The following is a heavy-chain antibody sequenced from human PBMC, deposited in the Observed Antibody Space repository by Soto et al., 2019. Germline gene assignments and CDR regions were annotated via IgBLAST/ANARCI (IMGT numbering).Heavy chain of an antibody. V-gene: IGHV4-30-2*01. CDR3: ARTESGTFDP. D-gene: IGHD1-7*01. Sequence: QLQLQESGSGLVKPSQTLSLTCAVSGGSISSGGYSWSWIRQPPGKGLEWIGYIYHSGSTYYNPCLKGRVTVSVDRSKNQFSLTLSSVTAADTAVYYCARTESGTFDPWGQGTLVTVSS. CDR2: IYHSGST. CDR1: GGSISSGGYS. J-gene: IGHJ5*02.